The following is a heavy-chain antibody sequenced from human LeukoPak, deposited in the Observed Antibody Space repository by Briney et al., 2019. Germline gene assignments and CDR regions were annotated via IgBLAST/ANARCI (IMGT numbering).Heavy chain of an antibody. Sequence: ASVKVSCKASGYTFTSYGISWVRQAPGQGLEWMGWISAYNGNTNYAQKLQGRVTMTTDTSTSTAYMELSSLRSEDTAVYYCASTYPLGIAAAYDAFDIWGQGTMVTVSS. CDR1: GYTFTSYG. V-gene: IGHV1-18*01. CDR2: ISAYNGNT. J-gene: IGHJ3*02. D-gene: IGHD6-13*01. CDR3: ASTYPLGIAAAYDAFDI.